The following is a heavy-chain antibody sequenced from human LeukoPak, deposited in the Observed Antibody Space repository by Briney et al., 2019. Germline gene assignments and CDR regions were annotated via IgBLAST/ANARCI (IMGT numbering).Heavy chain of an antibody. Sequence: PSETLSLTCTVSGGSISSSSYYWGRIRQPPGKGLEWLGEINHSGSTNYNPSLKSRVTISVDTSKNQFSLKLSSVTAADTAVYYCARLGAARQFNYYYYMDVWGKGTTVTVSS. CDR1: GGSISSSSYY. V-gene: IGHV4-39*07. D-gene: IGHD6-6*01. CDR3: ARLGAARQFNYYYYMDV. J-gene: IGHJ6*03. CDR2: INHSGST.